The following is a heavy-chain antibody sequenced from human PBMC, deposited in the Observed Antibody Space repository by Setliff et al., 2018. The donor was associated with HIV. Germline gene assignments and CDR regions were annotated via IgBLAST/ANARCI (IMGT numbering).Heavy chain of an antibody. Sequence: SETLSLTCTVSGGSITSSNYYWGCIRQTPGKGLEWIGTIYYSGSTYYNPSLRSRVTISVDTSKNQFSLKLSSVTAADTAIYYCARHPGFWSGLWYFDLWGRGTLVT. CDR3: ARHPGFWSGLWYFDL. V-gene: IGHV4-39*01. D-gene: IGHD3-3*01. CDR2: IYYSGST. J-gene: IGHJ2*01. CDR1: GGSITSSNYY.